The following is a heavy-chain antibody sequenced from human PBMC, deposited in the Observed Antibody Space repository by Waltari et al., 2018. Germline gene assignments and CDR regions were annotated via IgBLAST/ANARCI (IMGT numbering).Heavy chain of an antibody. D-gene: IGHD3-22*01. CDR3: AIHLYSIDYLELAK. CDR1: GFNFISYA. V-gene: IGHV3-23*01. J-gene: IGHJ4*02. CDR2: ISDSGVIT. Sequence: EEHLLESGGGLAQPGGSLRLSCAASGFNFISYAMSWVRQAPGKGLGWVSGISDSGVITKYADSVKGRFTVSRDNSKNTVFLHLNSLRAEDTAIYYCAIHLYSIDYLELAKWGQGTLVTVSS.